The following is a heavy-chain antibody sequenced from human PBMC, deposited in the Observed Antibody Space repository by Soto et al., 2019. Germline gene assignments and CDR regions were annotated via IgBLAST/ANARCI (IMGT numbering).Heavy chain of an antibody. CDR2: IIPILGIA. V-gene: IGHV1-69*02. J-gene: IGHJ6*03. D-gene: IGHD6-13*01. CDR3: ARVPERSIAAAGTESDYYYVSMDV. CDR1: GGTFSSYT. Sequence: ASVKVSCKASGGTFSSYTISWVRQAPGQGLEWMGRIIPILGIANYAQKFQGRVTITADKSTSTAYMELSSLRSEDTAVYYCARVPERSIAAAGTESDYYYVSMDVWGNGTTVTVSS.